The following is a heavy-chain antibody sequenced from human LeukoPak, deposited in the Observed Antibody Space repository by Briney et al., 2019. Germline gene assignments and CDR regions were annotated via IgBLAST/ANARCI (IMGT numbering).Heavy chain of an antibody. D-gene: IGHD3-9*01. CDR2: ISAYNGNT. Sequence: ASVKVSCKASGYTFTSYGISWVRQAPGQGLEWMGWISAYNGNTNYAQKLQGRVTMTTDTSTSTAYMELRSLRSDDTAVYYCASSSHVDWLSAIRGYYYMDVWGKGTTVTVSS. J-gene: IGHJ6*03. CDR3: ASSSHVDWLSAIRGYYYMDV. V-gene: IGHV1-18*01. CDR1: GYTFTSYG.